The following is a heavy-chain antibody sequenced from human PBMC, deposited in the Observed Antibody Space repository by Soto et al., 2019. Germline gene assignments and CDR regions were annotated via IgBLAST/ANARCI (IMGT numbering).Heavy chain of an antibody. CDR1: GYTFFTSG. J-gene: IGHJ5*02. CDR2: ISTYDGNT. V-gene: IGHV1-18*01. D-gene: IGHD6-6*01. CDR3: ARKSSSSSWSDP. Sequence: ASVKVSCKASGYTFFTSGITWVRQAPGQGLEWMGWISTYDGNTDYAQKLQGRVTMTTNTSTRTAYMELRSLRSDDTAVYYCARKSSSSSWSDPWGQGTLVTVSS.